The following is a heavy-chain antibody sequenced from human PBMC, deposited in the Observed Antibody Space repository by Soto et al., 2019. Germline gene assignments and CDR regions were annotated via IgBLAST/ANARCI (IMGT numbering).Heavy chain of an antibody. CDR2: IYYSGST. J-gene: IGHJ4*01. CDR3: VRADYGVVDNSFYLDY. Sequence: LVILCLSWTVAWGSIGRYDCSCIRQTPGKGLEWIGYIYYSGSTNYNPSLKSRVTISVDTSKNQFSLKLSSVTAADTAVYYCVRADYGVVDNSFYLDYWGHGTLVTGSS. D-gene: IGHD6-6*01. V-gene: IGHV4-59*01. CDR1: WGSIGRYD.